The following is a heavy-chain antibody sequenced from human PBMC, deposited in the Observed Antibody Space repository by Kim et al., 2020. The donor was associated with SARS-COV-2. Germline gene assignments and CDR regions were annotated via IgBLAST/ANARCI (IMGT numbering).Heavy chain of an antibody. J-gene: IGHJ4*02. CDR2: IYYSGST. CDR3: ARLDSDYDSSGYKN. Sequence: SETLSLTCTVSGGSISSYYWSWIRQPPGKGLEWIGYIYYSGSTNYNPSLKSRVTISVDTSKNQFSLKLSSVTAADTAVYYCARLDSDYDSSGYKNWGQGTLVTVSS. CDR1: GGSISSYY. D-gene: IGHD3-22*01. V-gene: IGHV4-59*08.